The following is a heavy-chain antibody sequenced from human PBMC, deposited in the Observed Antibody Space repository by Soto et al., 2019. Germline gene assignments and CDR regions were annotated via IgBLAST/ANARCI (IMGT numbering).Heavy chain of an antibody. CDR1: GFTFSNAW. V-gene: IGHV3-15*01. Sequence: GGSLRLSXAASGFTFSNAWMSWVRQAPGKGLEWVGRIKSKTDGGTTDYAAPVKGRFTISRDDSKNTLDLQMNSLKTEDTAVYYCTTEQEDFDWSSDIWGQGTMVTVSS. CDR3: TTEQEDFDWSSDI. J-gene: IGHJ3*02. CDR2: IKSKTDGGTT. D-gene: IGHD3-9*01.